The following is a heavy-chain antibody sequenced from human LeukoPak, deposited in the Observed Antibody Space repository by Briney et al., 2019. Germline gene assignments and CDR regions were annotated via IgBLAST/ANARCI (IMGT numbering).Heavy chain of an antibody. CDR2: ISAYNGNT. J-gene: IGHJ6*03. Sequence: GASVKVSCKASGYTFTSFDINWVRQAPGQGLEWMGWISAYNGNTNYAQKLQGRVTMTTDTSTSTAYMELRSLRSDDTAVYYCAASVTVITHYMDVWGKGTTVTVSS. V-gene: IGHV1-18*01. CDR3: AASVTVITHYMDV. D-gene: IGHD4-17*01. CDR1: GYTFTSFD.